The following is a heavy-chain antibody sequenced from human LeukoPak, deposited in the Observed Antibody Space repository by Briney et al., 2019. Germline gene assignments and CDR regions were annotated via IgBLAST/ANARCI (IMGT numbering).Heavy chain of an antibody. V-gene: IGHV1-69*13. D-gene: IGHD3-22*01. Sequence: ASVKVSCKASGGTFSSYSISWVRQAPGQGLEWMGGIIPIFGTANYAQKFQGRVTITADESTSTAYMELSSLRSEDTAVYYCALPGVVTAYYYYYYMDVWGKGTTVTVSS. CDR1: GGTFSSYS. CDR3: ALPGVVTAYYYYYYMDV. CDR2: IIPIFGTA. J-gene: IGHJ6*03.